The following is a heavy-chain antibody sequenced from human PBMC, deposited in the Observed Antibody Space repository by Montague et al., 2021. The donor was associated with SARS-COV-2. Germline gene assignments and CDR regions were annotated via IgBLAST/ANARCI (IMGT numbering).Heavy chain of an antibody. D-gene: IGHD3/OR15-3a*01. V-gene: IGHV3-7*01. Sequence: SLRLSFAASGFTFTNYWMSWVRLAPGKGLEWVATINQHGGENYYAGSVKGRFTISRDNAKKSVYLQVNSLGAEDTAVYYCARVDYQVPYYYYAGLDLWGQGTTVTVSS. CDR2: INQHGGEN. CDR3: ARVDYQVPYYYYAGLDL. CDR1: GFTFTNYW. J-gene: IGHJ6*02.